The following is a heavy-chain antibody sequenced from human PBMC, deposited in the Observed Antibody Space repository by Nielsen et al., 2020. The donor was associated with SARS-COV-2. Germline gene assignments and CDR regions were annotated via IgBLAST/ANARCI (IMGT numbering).Heavy chain of an antibody. D-gene: IGHD4-23*01. CDR2: ISYDGSNK. V-gene: IGHV3-30*03. Sequence: GESLKISCAASGFTFSSYGMHWVRQAPGKGLEWVAVISYDGSNKYYADSVKGRFTISRDNSKNTLYLQMNSLRAEDTAVYYCGNSRAPYYYYYGMDVWGQGTTVTVSS. CDR1: GFTFSSYG. J-gene: IGHJ6*02. CDR3: GNSRAPYYYYYGMDV.